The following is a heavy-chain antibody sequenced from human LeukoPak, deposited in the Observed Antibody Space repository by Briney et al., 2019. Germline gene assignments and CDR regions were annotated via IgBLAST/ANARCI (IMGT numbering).Heavy chain of an antibody. CDR1: GDSISSHY. Sequence: SETLSLTCAVSGDSISSHYWSWIRQPPGKGLEWIGCTDYSEGTNYNPSLKSRVTISVDTSKNQFSLNLSSVTAADTAVYYCARGHYYDTSSDYWGQGTLVTVSS. CDR2: TDYSEGT. J-gene: IGHJ4*02. V-gene: IGHV4-59*11. CDR3: ARGHYYDTSSDY. D-gene: IGHD3-22*01.